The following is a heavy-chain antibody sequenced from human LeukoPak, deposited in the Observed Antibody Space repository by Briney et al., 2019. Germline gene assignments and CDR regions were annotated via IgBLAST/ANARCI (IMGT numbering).Heavy chain of an antibody. V-gene: IGHV1-2*02. CDR3: ALTEYSSSIPWFDP. Sequence: ASVKVSCKASGYTFTSYGISWVRQAPGQGLEWMGWINPNSGGTNYAQKFQGRVTMTRDTSISTAYMELSRLRSDDTAVYYCALTEYSSSIPWFDPWGQGTLVTVSS. J-gene: IGHJ5*02. CDR2: INPNSGGT. CDR1: GYTFTSYG. D-gene: IGHD6-6*01.